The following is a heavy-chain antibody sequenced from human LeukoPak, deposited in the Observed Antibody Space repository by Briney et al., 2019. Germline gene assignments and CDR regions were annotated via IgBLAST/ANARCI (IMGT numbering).Heavy chain of an antibody. Sequence: GGSLRLSCAASGFTVSRNYMIWIRQAPGKGLVWVSRITSDGSSTTYADSVKGRFTISRDNAKNTLYLQMNSLRPEDTAVYYCLVFLGGGQGILVTVSS. D-gene: IGHD3-3*01. J-gene: IGHJ4*02. V-gene: IGHV3-74*01. CDR2: ITSDGSST. CDR3: LVFLG. CDR1: GFTVSRNY.